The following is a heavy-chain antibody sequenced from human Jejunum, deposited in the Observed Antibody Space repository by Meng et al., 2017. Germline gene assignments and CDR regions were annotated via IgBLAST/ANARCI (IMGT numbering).Heavy chain of an antibody. D-gene: IGHD2-21*02. J-gene: IGHJ1*01. CDR1: GFTFNNYA. CDR3: SHCAGDPAEYFQD. Sequence: EVQVLDAGGGLVQPVGSLRPSCAASGFTFNNYAMNWVRQAPGKGLEWVSTISGSGITTYYADSVRGRFTISRDNSKNTLFLQMNSLETEDTAVYYCSHCAGDPAEYFQDWGQGSLVTVSS. V-gene: IGHV3-23*01. CDR2: ISGSGITT.